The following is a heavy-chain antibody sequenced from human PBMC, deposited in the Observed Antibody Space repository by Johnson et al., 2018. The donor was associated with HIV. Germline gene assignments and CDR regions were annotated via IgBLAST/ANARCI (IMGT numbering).Heavy chain of an antibody. CDR1: GFTFDNAW. J-gene: IGHJ3*02. Sequence: EVQLVESGGGLVKPGGSLRLPCAASGFTFDNAWMTWVRQAPGKGLAWVGHIKSKSDGGTTDYSAPVRGRFTISRDDSKNTLFLQMNSLKTEDTDVYYCTTDAPFLGARDTDAFDIWGQGTMVTGSS. CDR3: TTDAPFLGARDTDAFDI. CDR2: IKSKSDGGTT. V-gene: IGHV3-15*01. D-gene: IGHD1-26*01.